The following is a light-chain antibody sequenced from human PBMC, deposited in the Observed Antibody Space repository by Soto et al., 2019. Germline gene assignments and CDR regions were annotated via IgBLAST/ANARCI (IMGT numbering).Light chain of an antibody. CDR2: GTS. J-gene: IGKJ2*01. CDR1: QNVGRN. CDR3: QQYNNWLPMST. V-gene: IGKV3-15*01. Sequence: EIVMTQSPDTLSVSPGERATLSCRASQNVGRNVAWYQQRPGQAPRLLIHGTSTRAADIPARFSGSVSGTEFTLTIDSLQPEDIVIHYCQQYNNWLPMSTFGHGTKLEMK.